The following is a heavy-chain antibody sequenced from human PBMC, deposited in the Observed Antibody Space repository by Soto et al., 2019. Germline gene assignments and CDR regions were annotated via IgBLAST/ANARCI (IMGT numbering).Heavy chain of an antibody. D-gene: IGHD6-13*01. J-gene: IGHJ5*02. Sequence: ASVQVSCKASGYTFTGYYMHWVRQAPGQGLEWMGWINPNSGGTNYAQKFQGRVTMTRDTSISTAYMELSRLRSDDTAVYYCARDSAAGTSWFDPWGQGTLVTVSS. V-gene: IGHV1-2*02. CDR1: GYTFTGYY. CDR2: INPNSGGT. CDR3: ARDSAAGTSWFDP.